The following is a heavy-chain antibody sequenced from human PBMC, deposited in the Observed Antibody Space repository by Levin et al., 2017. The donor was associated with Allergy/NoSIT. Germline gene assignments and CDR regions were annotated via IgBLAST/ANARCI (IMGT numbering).Heavy chain of an antibody. D-gene: IGHD6-19*01. Sequence: PSETLSLICSVSGGSITITSYYWGWIRQPPGKGLEWIGNIYFSGSTYYSPSLKSRVTISGDSSKNPFSLRLTSVTAADTAVYYCGRRGGSGWHGGFDYWGQGTLVTVSS. V-gene: IGHV4-39*01. CDR1: GGSITITSYY. CDR3: GRRGGSGWHGGFDY. CDR2: IYFSGST. J-gene: IGHJ4*02.